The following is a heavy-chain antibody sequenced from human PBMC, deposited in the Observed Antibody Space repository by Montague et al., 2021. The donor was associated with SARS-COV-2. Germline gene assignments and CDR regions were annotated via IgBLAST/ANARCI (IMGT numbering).Heavy chain of an antibody. CDR1: GGSISSYY. Sequence: SETLSLTCTVSGGSISSYYWSWIRQPPGKGLEWIGYIYYSGSTNXXPSLKSRVTISVDTPKNQFSLKLSSVTAADTAVYYCARQRRYQLPITIFGVVMADAFDIWGQGTMVTVSS. CDR3: ARQRRYQLPITIFGVVMADAFDI. CDR2: IYYSGST. D-gene: IGHD3-3*01. J-gene: IGHJ3*02. V-gene: IGHV4-59*08.